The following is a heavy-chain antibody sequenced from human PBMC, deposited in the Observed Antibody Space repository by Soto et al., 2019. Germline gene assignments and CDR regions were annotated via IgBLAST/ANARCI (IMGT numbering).Heavy chain of an antibody. D-gene: IGHD1-1*01. J-gene: IGHJ4*02. CDR2: IYYSGST. Sequence: PSETLSLTCTVSGGSISSYYWSWIRQPPGKGLEWIAYIYYSGSTEYNPSLKSRVTISVDTSKNQFSLKLSSVTAADTAVYYCARHLSTTIAPHPFAYWGQGTLVTVSS. V-gene: IGHV4-59*08. CDR3: ARHLSTTIAPHPFAY. CDR1: GGSISSYY.